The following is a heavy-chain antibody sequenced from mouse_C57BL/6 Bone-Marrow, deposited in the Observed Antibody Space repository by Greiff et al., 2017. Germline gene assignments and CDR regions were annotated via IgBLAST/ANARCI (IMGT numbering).Heavy chain of an antibody. CDR2: ISNFAYSI. CDR1: GFTFSDYG. Sequence: DVMLVEPGGGLVQPGGSLKLSCAASGFTFSDYGMAWVRQAPRKGPEWVAFISNFAYSIYYADTVTGRFTISRENAKNTLYLEVSSLRSEDTAMYYCAKRGIYSSRDYWGQGTSVTVSS. D-gene: IGHD2-1*01. J-gene: IGHJ4*01. V-gene: IGHV5-15*04. CDR3: AKRGIYSSRDY.